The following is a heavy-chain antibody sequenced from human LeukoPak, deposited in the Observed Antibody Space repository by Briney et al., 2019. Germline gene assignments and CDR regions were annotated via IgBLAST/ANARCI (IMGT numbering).Heavy chain of an antibody. Sequence: ASVKVSCKASGYTFTSYAMHWVRQAPGQRLEWMGWINAGNGNTKYSQKFQGRVTITRDTSASTAYMELSSLRSEDTAVYYCARGLLSDSSGGYWGQGTLVTVSS. V-gene: IGHV1-3*01. CDR1: GYTFTSYA. CDR2: INAGNGNT. CDR3: ARGLLSDSSGGY. J-gene: IGHJ4*02. D-gene: IGHD3-22*01.